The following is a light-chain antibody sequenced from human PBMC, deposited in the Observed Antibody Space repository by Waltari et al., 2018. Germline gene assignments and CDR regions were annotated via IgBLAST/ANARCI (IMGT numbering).Light chain of an antibody. CDR1: QSVSSSY. CDR2: GAS. V-gene: IGKV3-20*01. J-gene: IGKJ1*01. Sequence: EIVLTQSPGTLSLSPGERATLSCRASQSVSSSYLAWYQQKPGQAPRVLSHGASNRATSIPDRFSGSGSGTDFTLTISRLEPEDFAVYYCQQYGSSPWTFGQGTKVEIK. CDR3: QQYGSSPWT.